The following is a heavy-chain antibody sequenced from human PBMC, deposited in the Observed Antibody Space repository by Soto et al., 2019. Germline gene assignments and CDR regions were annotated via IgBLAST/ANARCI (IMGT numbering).Heavy chain of an antibody. Sequence: QVQLQQWGAGLLKPSETLSLTCAVYGGSCSGYYWSWIRQPPGKGLEWIGEINHSGSTNYHPSLKSRVTVSVDASEIPFSLYLSLVTAADTAVYYCARPAPFKVRVRSRRDEEDYWGQGALVTVSS. CDR2: INHSGST. J-gene: IGHJ4*02. V-gene: IGHV4-34*01. D-gene: IGHD1-1*01. CDR1: GGSCSGYY. CDR3: ARPAPFKVRVRSRRDEEDY.